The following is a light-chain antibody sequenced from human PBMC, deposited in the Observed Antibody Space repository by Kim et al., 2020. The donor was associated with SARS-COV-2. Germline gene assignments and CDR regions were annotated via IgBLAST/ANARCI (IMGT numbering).Light chain of an antibody. J-gene: IGLJ2*01. V-gene: IGLV2-8*01. CDR1: SNDIGRYNY. CDR3: SSYAGSRDVI. CDR2: EVN. Sequence: QSALTQPPSAAGSPGQSVTISCTGRSNDIGRYNYVSWYQHHPGTAPKLMFYEVNKRPSGVPDRFSGSKSGNTASLTVSGLQAEDEADYYCSSYAGSRDVIFGGGTQLTVL.